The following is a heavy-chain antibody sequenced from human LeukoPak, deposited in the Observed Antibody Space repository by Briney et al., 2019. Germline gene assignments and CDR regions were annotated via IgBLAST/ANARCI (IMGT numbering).Heavy chain of an antibody. D-gene: IGHD3-3*01. CDR3: ARDSFRPYYDFWSGSLDV. CDR1: GFTVSSNY. Sequence: PGGSLRLSCAASGFTVSSNYMSWVRQAPGKGLEWVSVIYSGGSTYYADSVKGRFTISRDNSKNTLYLQMNSLRAEDTAVYYCARDSFRPYYDFWSGSLDVWGKGITVTVSS. J-gene: IGHJ6*04. V-gene: IGHV3-66*02. CDR2: IYSGGST.